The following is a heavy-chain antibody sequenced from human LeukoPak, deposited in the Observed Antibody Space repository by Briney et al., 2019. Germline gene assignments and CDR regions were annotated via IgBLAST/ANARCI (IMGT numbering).Heavy chain of an antibody. CDR2: ISSNGGST. D-gene: IGHD3-22*01. CDR3: ARWRHSSGYYYDD. Sequence: PGGSLRLSCAASGFTFSSYTMHWVRQAPGKGLEYVSAISSNGGSTYYANSVKGRFTISRDNSKNTLYLQMGSLRAEGMAVYYCARWRHSSGYYYDDWGQGTLVTVSS. V-gene: IGHV3-64*01. CDR1: GFTFSSYT. J-gene: IGHJ4*02.